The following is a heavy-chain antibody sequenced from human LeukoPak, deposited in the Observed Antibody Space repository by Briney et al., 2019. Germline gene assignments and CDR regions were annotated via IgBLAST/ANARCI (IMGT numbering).Heavy chain of an antibody. J-gene: IGHJ4*02. CDR1: GYTFSSYY. Sequence: GASVKVSCKASGYTFSSYYIHWVRQAPGQGLEWMGIINPSGGSTAYAQKFQGRVTITADKSTSTAYMELSSLRSEDTAVYYCARRTGSGSLYYWGQGTLVTVSS. V-gene: IGHV1-46*01. CDR3: ARRTGSGSLYY. D-gene: IGHD3-10*01. CDR2: INPSGGST.